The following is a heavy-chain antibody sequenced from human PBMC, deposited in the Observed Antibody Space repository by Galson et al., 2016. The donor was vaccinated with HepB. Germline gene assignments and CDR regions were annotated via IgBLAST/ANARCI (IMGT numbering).Heavy chain of an antibody. V-gene: IGHV3-30*03. J-gene: IGHJ4*02. CDR3: AREPGYNYGFTWGY. Sequence: SLRLSCAASGFSFSAYAMHWVRQAPGKGLEWLAVISYDGSNKYYADSVKGRFTISRDNAKNSLYLQMNSLRAEDAAVYYCAREPGYNYGFTWGYWGQGTRVTVSS. D-gene: IGHD5-18*01. CDR2: ISYDGSNK. CDR1: GFSFSAYA.